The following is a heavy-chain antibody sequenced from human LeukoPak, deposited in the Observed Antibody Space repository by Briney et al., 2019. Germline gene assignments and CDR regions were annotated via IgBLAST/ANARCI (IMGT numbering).Heavy chain of an antibody. Sequence: ASVKVSCKASGGTFSSYAISWVRQAPGQGLEWMGGIIPIFGTANYAQKFQGRVTITADEPTSTAYMELSSLRSEDTAVYYCARAFSTYYYDSSGSYFDYRGQGTLVTVSS. V-gene: IGHV1-69*13. CDR1: GGTFSSYA. D-gene: IGHD3-22*01. J-gene: IGHJ4*02. CDR3: ARAFSTYYYDSSGSYFDY. CDR2: IIPIFGTA.